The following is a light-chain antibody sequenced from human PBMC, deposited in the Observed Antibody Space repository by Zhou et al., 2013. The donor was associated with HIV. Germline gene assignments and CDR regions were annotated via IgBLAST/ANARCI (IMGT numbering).Light chain of an antibody. J-gene: IGKJ5*01. Sequence: DIQMTQSPSSLSASVGDRVTITCQASQDISNYLNWYQQKPGKAPKVLIYDASNLETGVPSRFNGAGTGTDFTLTITNLQPEDFAIYICQQTQAFPLTFGQGTRLDIK. V-gene: IGKV1-33*01. CDR2: DAS. CDR3: QQTQAFPLT. CDR1: QDISNY.